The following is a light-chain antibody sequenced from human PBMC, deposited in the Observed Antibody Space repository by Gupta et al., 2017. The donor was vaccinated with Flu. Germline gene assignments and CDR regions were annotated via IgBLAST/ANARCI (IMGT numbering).Light chain of an antibody. V-gene: IGLV2-11*01. J-gene: IGLJ3*02. CDR3: CSYAGSNTWV. CDR1: NNDVGGYNY. CDR2: DVV. Sequence: QSALSQPRSVSGSPGQSVTISCTGTNNDVGGYNYPSWYRQHPGKAPTLVIFDVVERPSGVPGRFSGSKSGDTASLTISGLQTEDEADYFCCSYAGSNTWVLGGGTKVTVL.